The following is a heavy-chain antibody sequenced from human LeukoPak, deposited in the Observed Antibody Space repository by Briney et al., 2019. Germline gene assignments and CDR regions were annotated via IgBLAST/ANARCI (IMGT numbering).Heavy chain of an antibody. V-gene: IGHV1-18*01. CDR2: ISAYNGNT. J-gene: IGHJ5*02. Sequence: ASVKVSCKASGYTFTSYGISWVRQAPGQGLEWMGWISAYNGNTNYAQELQGRVTMTTDTSTSTAYMELRSLRSDDTAVYYCARVDFLAYCGGDCPLGFDPWGQGTLVTVSS. D-gene: IGHD2-21*02. CDR3: ARVDFLAYCGGDCPLGFDP. CDR1: GYTFTSYG.